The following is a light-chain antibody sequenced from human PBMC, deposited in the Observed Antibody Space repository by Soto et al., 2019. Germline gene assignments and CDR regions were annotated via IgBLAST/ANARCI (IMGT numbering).Light chain of an antibody. CDR3: QTWGTGIVV. CDR1: SGRSSYA. CDR2: LNSDGSH. Sequence: QLVLTQSPSASASLGASVKLTCTLGSGRSSYAIAWHQQQPEKGPRYLMKLNSDGSHSRGDGIPDRFSGSSSGAERYLTISRFQSEDEADYYCQTWGTGIVVFGGGTKVTVI. J-gene: IGLJ2*01. V-gene: IGLV4-69*01.